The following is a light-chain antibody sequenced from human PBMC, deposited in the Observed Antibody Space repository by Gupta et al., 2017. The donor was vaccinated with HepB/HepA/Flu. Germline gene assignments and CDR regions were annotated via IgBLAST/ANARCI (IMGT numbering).Light chain of an antibody. CDR3: QQYDSSPLT. CDR1: QSVSSSY. Sequence: EVALSQSPGTLSLSSGERATLSCRASQSVSSSYLAWYQQKPGQAPRLLIYGASSRATGIPDRFSGSGSGTDFNLTISRLEPEDFAVYYCQQYDSSPLTFGGGTKVEIK. J-gene: IGKJ4*01. CDR2: GAS. V-gene: IGKV3-20*01.